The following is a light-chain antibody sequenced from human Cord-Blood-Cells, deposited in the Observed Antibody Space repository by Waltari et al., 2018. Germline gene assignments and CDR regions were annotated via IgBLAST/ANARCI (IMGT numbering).Light chain of an antibody. J-gene: IGLJ3*02. CDR2: RNK. CDR1: SSNIGSNY. V-gene: IGLV1-47*01. CDR3: AAWGDSLGGQV. Sequence: QSVLTQPPSASGTPGQRVTISCSGSSSNIGSNYVYWYQQLPGTAPKLLIYRNKRRPSWGPGRVSGSKSGASAYLAISGLRSEDEADDYCAAWGDSLGGQVFGGGTKLTVL.